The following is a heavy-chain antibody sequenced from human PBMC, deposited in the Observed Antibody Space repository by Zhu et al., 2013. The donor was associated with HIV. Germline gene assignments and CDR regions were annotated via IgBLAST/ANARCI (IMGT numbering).Heavy chain of an antibody. V-gene: IGHV4-34*01. CDR2: INHSGNT. D-gene: IGHD1-26*01. Sequence: QVQLQQWGAGLLKPSETLSLTCAVYGGSFSGHYWSWIRQPPGKGLEWIGEINHSGNTNYNPSLKSRVTISEDTSKNQFSLKLSSVTVADTAVYYCARAPVGAIVGGTNWYFDLWGLAPWSLSPQ. CDR1: GGSFSGHY. J-gene: IGHJ2*01. CDR3: ARAPVGAIVGGTNWYFDL.